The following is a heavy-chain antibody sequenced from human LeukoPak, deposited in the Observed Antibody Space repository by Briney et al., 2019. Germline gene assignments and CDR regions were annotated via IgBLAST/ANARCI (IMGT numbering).Heavy chain of an antibody. CDR3: ASAWGYGSYTRFDL. Sequence: PGGALRLSCAASGDRFSTYDMHWVRQVTGRGREWVAGVGNSGDASYPPSVKGRFIVSRENVKQSAHLEMKNVTAGDTAVYYCASAWGYGSYTRFDLWGQGILVVVS. CDR1: GDRFSTYD. CDR2: VGNSGDA. J-gene: IGHJ4*02. D-gene: IGHD1-26*01. V-gene: IGHV3-13*01.